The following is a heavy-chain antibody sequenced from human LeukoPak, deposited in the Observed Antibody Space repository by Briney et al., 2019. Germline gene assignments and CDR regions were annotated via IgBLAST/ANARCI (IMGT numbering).Heavy chain of an antibody. Sequence: SDPPLVKPTQTLTLTCTFSGFSLSTSGVGVGWIRQPPGKALEWLALIYWDDDKHYSPSLKSRLTITKDTSKNQVVLTMTNMDPVDTATYYCARCLTPSAHYYDSSGYYLPYFDYWGQGTLVTVSS. CDR3: ARCLTPSAHYYDSSGYYLPYFDY. CDR2: IYWDDDK. J-gene: IGHJ4*02. CDR1: GFSLSTSGVG. D-gene: IGHD3-22*01. V-gene: IGHV2-5*02.